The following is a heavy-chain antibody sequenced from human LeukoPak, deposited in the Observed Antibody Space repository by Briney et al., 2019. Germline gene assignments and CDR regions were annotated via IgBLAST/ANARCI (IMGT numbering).Heavy chain of an antibody. CDR2: IKQDGSEK. D-gene: IGHD4-23*01. V-gene: IGHV3-7*01. Sequence: GGSLRLSYAASGFTFSSYWMNWVRQAPGKGLEWVANIKQDGSEKYYVDSVKGRFTISRDNAKNSLYLQMNSLRAEDTAVYYCARDYGGSSPFDYWGQGTLVTVSS. CDR3: ARDYGGSSPFDY. CDR1: GFTFSSYW. J-gene: IGHJ4*02.